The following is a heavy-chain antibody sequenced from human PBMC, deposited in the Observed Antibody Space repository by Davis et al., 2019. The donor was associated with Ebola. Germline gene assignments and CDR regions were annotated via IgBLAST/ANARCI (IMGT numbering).Heavy chain of an antibody. CDR2: ISSTGSTI. V-gene: IGHV3-48*02. Sequence: GESLKIPCAASGFTFSSYSMNWVRQAPGKGLEWVSSISSTGSTIYYADSVKGRFTISRDNAETSLYLQMNSLRDGDTALYYCARGRRGLYYFDYWGQGTLVTVSS. J-gene: IGHJ4*02. D-gene: IGHD2-15*01. CDR1: GFTFSSYS. CDR3: ARGRRGLYYFDY.